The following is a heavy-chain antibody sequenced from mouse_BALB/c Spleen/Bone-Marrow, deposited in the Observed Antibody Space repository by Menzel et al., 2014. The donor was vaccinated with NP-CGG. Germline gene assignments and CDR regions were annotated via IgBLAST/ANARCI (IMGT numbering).Heavy chain of an antibody. CDR3: ARGGISFDY. J-gene: IGHJ2*01. V-gene: IGHV1-80*01. CDR2: IYPGDGDT. CDR1: GYVFSTYW. Sequence: VQLQQSGAELVRPGSSVKISCESSGYVFSTYWINWVKQRPGQGLEWIGQIYPGDGDTDDNGKFKDKATMTADKSSNTAYMQLSRLTSEDSAVYFCARGGISFDYWGQGTTLTVSS.